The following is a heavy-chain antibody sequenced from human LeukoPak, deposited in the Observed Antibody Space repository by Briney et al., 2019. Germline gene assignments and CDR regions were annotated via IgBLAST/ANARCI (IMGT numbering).Heavy chain of an antibody. CDR3: TGGGFDY. Sequence: LSGGSLRLSCAASGLTFSGHEMNWVRQTPGKGLEWISSISSSGNTRYYADPVKGRFTISRDNAKSSLYLQMNSLRVEDTAVYYCTGGGFDYWGQGALVTVSS. J-gene: IGHJ4*02. CDR1: GLTFSGHE. CDR2: ISSSGNTR. V-gene: IGHV3-48*03.